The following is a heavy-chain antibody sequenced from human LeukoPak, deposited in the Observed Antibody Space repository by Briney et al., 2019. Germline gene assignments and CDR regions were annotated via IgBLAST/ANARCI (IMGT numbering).Heavy chain of an antibody. CDR2: INHSGST. CDR1: GGSFSGYY. CDR3: ARAGFNYYDSSGYYDY. V-gene: IGHV4-34*01. Sequence: SETLSLTCAVYGGSFSGYYWSWIRQPPGKGLEWIGVINHSGSTNYNPSLKSRVTISVDTSKNQFSLKLSSVTAADTAVYYCARAGFNYYDSSGYYDYWGQGTLVTVSS. D-gene: IGHD3-22*01. J-gene: IGHJ4*02.